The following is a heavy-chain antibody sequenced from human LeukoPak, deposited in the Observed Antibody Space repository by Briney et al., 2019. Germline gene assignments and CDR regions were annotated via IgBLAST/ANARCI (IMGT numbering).Heavy chain of an antibody. V-gene: IGHV1-3*01. D-gene: IGHD2-15*01. CDR1: GYTFTSYA. CDR3: ARRVAATPDAFDI. J-gene: IGHJ3*02. CDR2: INAGNGNT. Sequence: ASVKVSCKASGYTFTSYAMHWVRQAPGQRLEWMGWINAGNGNTKYSQKFQGRVTITRDTSASTTYMELSSLRPEDTAVYYCARRVAATPDAFDIWGQGTMVTVSS.